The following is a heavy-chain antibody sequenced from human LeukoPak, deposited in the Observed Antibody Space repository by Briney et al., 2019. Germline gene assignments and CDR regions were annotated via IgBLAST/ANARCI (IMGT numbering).Heavy chain of an antibody. CDR1: GYTFTGHY. V-gene: IGHV1-2*02. D-gene: IGHD6-13*01. CDR2: INPDSGGT. CDR3: ARDLSIAAVNWFDP. J-gene: IGHJ5*02. Sequence: ASVKVSCKASGYTFTGHYMHWVRQAPGQGLEWMGWINPDSGGTNYAQKFQGRVTMTRDTSISTAYMELSRLRSDDTAVYYCARDLSIAAVNWFDPWGQGTLVTVSS.